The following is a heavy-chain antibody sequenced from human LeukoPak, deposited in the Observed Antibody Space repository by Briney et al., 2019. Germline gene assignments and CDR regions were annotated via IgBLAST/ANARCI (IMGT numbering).Heavy chain of an antibody. Sequence: GGSLRLSCAASGFAFSNYAMTWVRQAPGKGLEWVSAISGSGGNTYYADSVKGRFTISRDNSKNTLYLQMNSLRAEDTAVYYCAKDSVGVAGPDYWGQGTLVTVSS. J-gene: IGHJ4*02. CDR1: GFAFSNYA. CDR3: AKDSVGVAGPDY. V-gene: IGHV3-23*01. CDR2: ISGSGGNT. D-gene: IGHD6-19*01.